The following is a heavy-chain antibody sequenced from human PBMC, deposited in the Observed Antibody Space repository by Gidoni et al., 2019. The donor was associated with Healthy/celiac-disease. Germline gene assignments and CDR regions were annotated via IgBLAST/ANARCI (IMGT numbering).Heavy chain of an antibody. J-gene: IGHJ6*03. Sequence: QVQLQAPGPGLVKPSETLSLTCTAPGGSISRYYWSWIRQPPGKGLEWIGYIYYSGSTNYNPSLKSRVTISVDTSKNQFSLKLSSVTAADTAVYYCARDLWGRAAAGHYYYYMDVWGKGTTVTVSS. CDR2: IYYSGST. D-gene: IGHD6-13*01. V-gene: IGHV4-59*01. CDR3: ARDLWGRAAAGHYYYYMDV. CDR1: GGSISRYY.